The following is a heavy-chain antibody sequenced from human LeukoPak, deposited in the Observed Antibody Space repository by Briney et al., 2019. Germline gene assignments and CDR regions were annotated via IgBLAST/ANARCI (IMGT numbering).Heavy chain of an antibody. V-gene: IGHV1-69*05. J-gene: IGHJ6*03. D-gene: IGHD3-9*01. Sequence: GASVKVSCKASGGSFSSYAISWVRQAPGQGLEWMGGIIPISGTAEYAQKFQGRVTITTDESTSTAYMELSSLTSEDTAVYYCARETGTVPFYNVLTGRQDFYYYYMDVWGKGTTVTVSS. CDR3: ARETGTVPFYNVLTGRQDFYYYYMDV. CDR2: IIPISGTA. CDR1: GGSFSSYA.